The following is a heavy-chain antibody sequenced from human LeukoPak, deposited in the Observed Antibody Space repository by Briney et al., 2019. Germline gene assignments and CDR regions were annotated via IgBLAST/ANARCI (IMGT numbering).Heavy chain of an antibody. CDR1: GFTFSYYS. V-gene: IGHV3-21*01. Sequence: PGGSLRLSCAASGFTFSYYSMNWVRQAPGKGLEWVSSISSDSGSVFYADSVKGRFTISRDNAKNTLYLQMNSLRVEDTAVYYCAREAAATGENYSDYWGQGTLVTVSS. J-gene: IGHJ4*02. CDR3: AREAAATGENYSDY. CDR2: ISSDSGSV. D-gene: IGHD6-13*01.